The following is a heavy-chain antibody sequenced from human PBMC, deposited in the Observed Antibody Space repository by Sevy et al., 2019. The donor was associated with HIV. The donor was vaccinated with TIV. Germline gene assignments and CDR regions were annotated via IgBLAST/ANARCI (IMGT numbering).Heavy chain of an antibody. Sequence: SETLSLTWTVSGDSISSSGYYWGWIRQHPGEGLEWIGNILYSWNPYYNPSLKSRLIISLDTSKNQFSLKLSSVTTADTDVYYCARGQITTIGFDYWGQGTLVTVSS. V-gene: IGHV4-31*02. J-gene: IGHJ4*02. CDR1: GDSISSSGYY. CDR3: ARGQITTIGFDY. CDR2: ILYSWNP. D-gene: IGHD1-1*01.